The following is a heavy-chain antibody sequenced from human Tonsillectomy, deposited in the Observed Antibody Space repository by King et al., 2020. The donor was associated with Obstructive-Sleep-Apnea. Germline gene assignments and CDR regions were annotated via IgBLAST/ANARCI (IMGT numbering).Heavy chain of an antibody. Sequence: QLVQSGAEVKKPGASVKVSSKASGYTFTGYYMHWVRQAPGQGLEWMGWINPNSGGTNYAQKFQGWVTMTRDTSISTAYMGVSRLRSDDTAVYYCARAGVYSSGWSGSNWFDPWGQGTLVTVSS. D-gene: IGHD6-19*01. J-gene: IGHJ5*02. V-gene: IGHV1-2*04. CDR3: ARAGVYSSGWSGSNWFDP. CDR1: GYTFTGYY. CDR2: INPNSGGT.